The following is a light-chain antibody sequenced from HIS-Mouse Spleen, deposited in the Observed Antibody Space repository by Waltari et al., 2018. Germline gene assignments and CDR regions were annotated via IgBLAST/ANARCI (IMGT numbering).Light chain of an antibody. CDR2: EES. CDR1: ALPKKY. Sequence: SYELTQPPSVSVSPGQTARITCSGDALPKKYAYWYQQKSGQAPVLVIYEESKRPSGIPERLSGSSSGTRATLTISGAQVEDEADYYCYSTDSSGNHRVFGGGTKLTVL. CDR3: YSTDSSGNHRV. V-gene: IGLV3-10*01. J-gene: IGLJ2*01.